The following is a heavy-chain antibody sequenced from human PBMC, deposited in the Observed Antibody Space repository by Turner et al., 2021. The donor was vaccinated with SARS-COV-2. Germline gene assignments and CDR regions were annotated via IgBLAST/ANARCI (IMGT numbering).Heavy chain of an antibody. J-gene: IGHJ6*02. CDR3: ATRGVDIVVAVAAIDSPQGGMDV. Sequence: QLQLQESGPGLVKLSETLSRTCTVSVAPISSSSYYWGWIRQPPGTGLEWIGNIYYSGSAYYNPSLKSRVTISVDTSKNQFSLKLSSVTAADTAVYYCATRGVDIVVAVAAIDSPQGGMDVWGQGTTVTVSS. V-gene: IGHV4-39*01. CDR2: IYYSGSA. D-gene: IGHD2-15*01. CDR1: VAPISSSSYY.